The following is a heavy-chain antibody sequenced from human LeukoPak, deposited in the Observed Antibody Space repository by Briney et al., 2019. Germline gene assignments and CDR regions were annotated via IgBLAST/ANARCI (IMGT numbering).Heavy chain of an antibody. Sequence: PSETLSLTCTVSGGSIRSQYWSWVRQPPGKGREWMGYISYSGSTSYNPSLKSRFTISVDTSQNQFSLRLRSVTDADTAVYYCARDIISEYSSSHSHFDPWGQGTLVTVSS. D-gene: IGHD6-6*01. CDR1: GGSIRSQY. V-gene: IGHV4-59*11. CDR2: ISYSGST. J-gene: IGHJ5*02. CDR3: ARDIISEYSSSHSHFDP.